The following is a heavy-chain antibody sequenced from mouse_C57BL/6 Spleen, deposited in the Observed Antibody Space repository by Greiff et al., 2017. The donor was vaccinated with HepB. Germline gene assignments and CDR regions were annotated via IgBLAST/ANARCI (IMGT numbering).Heavy chain of an antibody. CDR2: ISSGSSTI. J-gene: IGHJ2*01. CDR3: AKQGGRTTVPLGY. Sequence: EVKLVESGGCLVKPGGSLKLSCAASGFTFSDYGMHWVRQTPEKGLEWVAYISSGSSTIYSADTVKGRFTISRENAKNTLFLQMTSLWAEDTAMYYCAKQGGRTTVPLGYWGQGTTLTVSS. CDR1: GFTFSDYG. V-gene: IGHV5-17*01. D-gene: IGHD1-1*01.